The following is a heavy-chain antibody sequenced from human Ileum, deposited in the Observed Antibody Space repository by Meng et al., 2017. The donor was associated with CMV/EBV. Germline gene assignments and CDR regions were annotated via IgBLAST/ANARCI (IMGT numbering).Heavy chain of an antibody. J-gene: IGHJ6*02. D-gene: IGHD2-2*01. CDR2: IIPILGIA. CDR1: GGTFSSYA. V-gene: IGHV1-69*10. CDR3: ARDQEDIVVVPAAMPYYYYGMDV. Sequence: SVKVSCKASGGTFSSYAISWVRQAPGQGLEWMRGIIPILGIANYAQKFQGRVTITADKSTSTAYMELSSLRSEDTAVYYCARDQEDIVVVPAAMPYYYYGMDVWGQGTTVTVSS.